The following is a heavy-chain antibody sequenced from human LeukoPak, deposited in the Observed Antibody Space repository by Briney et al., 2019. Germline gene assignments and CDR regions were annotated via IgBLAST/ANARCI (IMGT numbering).Heavy chain of an antibody. D-gene: IGHD3/OR15-3a*01. CDR2: IYYSGNT. CDR3: ARQTGSGLFILP. Sequence: TLSLTCTASGVSISSSNSYWGWIRQPPGKGLEWIGSIYYSGNTYYNASLKSQVSISIDTSKNQFSLKLTSVTAADTAVYYCARQTGSGLFILPGGQGTLVTVSS. CDR1: GVSISSSNSY. V-gene: IGHV4-39*01. J-gene: IGHJ4*02.